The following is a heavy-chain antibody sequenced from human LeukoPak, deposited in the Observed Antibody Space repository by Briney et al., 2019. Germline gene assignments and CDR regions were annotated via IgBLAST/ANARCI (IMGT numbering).Heavy chain of an antibody. J-gene: IGHJ3*02. D-gene: IGHD3-22*01. CDR3: ANVSPPCVSSGYYPWAFDI. CDR2: IKQDGSEK. CDR1: GFTLSSYW. V-gene: IGHV3-7*05. Sequence: PGGSLRLSCAASGFTLSSYWMSWVRQAPGKGLEWVANIKQDGSEKYYVDSVKGRFTISRDNAKNSLYLQMNSLRAEDPALYYCANVSPPCVSSGYYPWAFDIWGQGTMVTVSS.